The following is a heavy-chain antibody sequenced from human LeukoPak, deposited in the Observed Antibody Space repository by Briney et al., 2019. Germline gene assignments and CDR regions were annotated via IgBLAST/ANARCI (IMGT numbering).Heavy chain of an antibody. Sequence: TGGSLRLSCAASGFTFSSYSMNWVRQAPGKGLEWVSYISSSSSTIYYADSVKGRFTISRDNAKNSLYLQMNSLRAEDTAVYYCARDLPHDYGDYVGVFDIWGQGTMVTVSS. V-gene: IGHV3-48*01. CDR3: ARDLPHDYGDYVGVFDI. CDR1: GFTFSSYS. J-gene: IGHJ3*02. CDR2: ISSSSSTI. D-gene: IGHD4-17*01.